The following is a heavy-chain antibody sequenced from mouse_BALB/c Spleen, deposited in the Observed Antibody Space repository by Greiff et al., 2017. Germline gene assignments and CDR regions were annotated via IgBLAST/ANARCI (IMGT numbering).Heavy chain of an antibody. CDR3: ARYNYRYDGFDYAMDY. CDR1: GFTFSSYT. CDR2: ISSGGGNT. J-gene: IGHJ4*01. V-gene: IGHV5-9*03. Sequence: EVKLVESGGGLVKPGGSLKLSCAASGFTFSSYTMSWVRQTPEKRLEWVATISSGGGNTYYPDSVKGRFTISRDNAKNNLYLQMSSLRSEDTALYYCARYNYRYDGFDYAMDYWGQGTSVTVSS. D-gene: IGHD2-14*01.